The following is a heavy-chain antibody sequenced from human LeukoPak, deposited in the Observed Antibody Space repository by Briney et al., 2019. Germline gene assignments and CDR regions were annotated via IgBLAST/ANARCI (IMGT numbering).Heavy chain of an antibody. J-gene: IGHJ3*02. CDR3: AREATLEGAFDI. Sequence: GRSLRLSCAASGFTFSSYAMHWVRQAPGKGLEWVAVISCDGSNKYYADSVKGRFTISRDNSKNTLYLQMNSLRAEDTAVYYCAREATLEGAFDIWGQGTMVTVSS. CDR1: GFTFSSYA. V-gene: IGHV3-30*04. CDR2: ISCDGSNK.